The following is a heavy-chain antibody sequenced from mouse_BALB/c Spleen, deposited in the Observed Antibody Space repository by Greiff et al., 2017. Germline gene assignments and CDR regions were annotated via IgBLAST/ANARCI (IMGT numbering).Heavy chain of an antibody. CDR2: IDPSDSYT. CDR1: GYTFTSYW. Sequence: VQLQQPGAELVKPGASVKLSCKASGYTFTSYWMHWVKQRPGQGLEWIGEIDPSDSYTNYNQKFKGKATLTVDKSSSTAYMQLSSLTSEDSAVYYCARAGLGITRAYWGQGTLVTVSA. V-gene: IGHV1-69*02. J-gene: IGHJ3*01. CDR3: ARAGLGITRAY. D-gene: IGHD2-4*01.